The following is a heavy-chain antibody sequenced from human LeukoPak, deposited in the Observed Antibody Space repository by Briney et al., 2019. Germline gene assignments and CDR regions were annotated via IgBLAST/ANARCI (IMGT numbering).Heavy chain of an antibody. J-gene: IGHJ4*02. CDR1: GYTFTGYY. CDR3: ARDWTSAVGATKVDY. CDR2: INPNSGGT. Sequence: ASVKVSCKASGYTFTGYYMHWVRQAPGQGLEWMGRINPNSGGTNYAQKFQGRVTMTRDTSIGTAYMELSRLRSDDTAVYYCARDWTSAVGATKVDYWGQGTLVTVSS. V-gene: IGHV1-2*06. D-gene: IGHD1-26*01.